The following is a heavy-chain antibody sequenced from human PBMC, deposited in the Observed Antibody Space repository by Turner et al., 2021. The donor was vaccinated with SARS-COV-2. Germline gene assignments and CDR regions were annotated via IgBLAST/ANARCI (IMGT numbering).Heavy chain of an antibody. CDR2: ISNHGTSQ. CDR3: ARVDSPTKGFYFDY. V-gene: IGHV3-30-3*01. D-gene: IGHD3-3*01. Sequence: QVQLVASGGGVVQPGRSMRRPCTASGFTFTTYAMHWVRQAPGKGLEWVAIISNHGTSQFYADSVKGRFSISRDNSKKTVFLQMNSLRAEDTAVYYCARVDSPTKGFYFDYWGQGTLVTVSS. CDR1: GFTFTTYA. J-gene: IGHJ4*02.